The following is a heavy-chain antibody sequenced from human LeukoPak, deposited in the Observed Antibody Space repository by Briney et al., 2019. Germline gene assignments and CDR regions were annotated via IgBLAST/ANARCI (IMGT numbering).Heavy chain of an antibody. CDR1: GFTFSSYA. D-gene: IGHD3-22*01. CDR3: ARDSGGRLYYYDSSGYKRLIDY. J-gene: IGHJ4*02. Sequence: PGGSLRLSCAASGFTFSSYAMSWVRQAPGKGLVWVSRINSDGSSTSYADSVKGRFTISRDNAKNTLYLQMNSLRAEDTAVYYCARDSGGRLYYYDSSGYKRLIDYWGQGTLVTVSS. V-gene: IGHV3-74*01. CDR2: INSDGSST.